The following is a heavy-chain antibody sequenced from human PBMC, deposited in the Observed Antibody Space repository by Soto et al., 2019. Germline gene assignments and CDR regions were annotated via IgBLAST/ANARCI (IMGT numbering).Heavy chain of an antibody. CDR1: GYTFTVYA. Sequence: QVQLVQSGAEEKKPGASVKVSCKASGYTFTVYAMHWVRQAPGQRLEWMGWINAGNGNTKYSQKFQGRVTITRDTSASKAYMELSSLRSEDTAVYYCARAVAVPADFDYWGQGTLVTGSS. J-gene: IGHJ4*02. CDR2: INAGNGNT. D-gene: IGHD5-12*01. V-gene: IGHV1-3*05. CDR3: ARAVAVPADFDY.